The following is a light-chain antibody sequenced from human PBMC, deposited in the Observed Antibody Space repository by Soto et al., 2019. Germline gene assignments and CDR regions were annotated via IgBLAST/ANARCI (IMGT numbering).Light chain of an antibody. CDR1: QSVSAD. CDR3: QQYNNWPLT. J-gene: IGKJ4*01. CDR2: DAS. V-gene: IGKV3D-15*01. Sequence: EIVLTQSPGTLSLSPGERATLSCRASQSVSADYLAWYQLKPDQAPRLLMYDASTRATGIPARFSGSQSGTEFTLTISSLLSEDFAVYSCQQYNNWPLTFGGGTKVDIK.